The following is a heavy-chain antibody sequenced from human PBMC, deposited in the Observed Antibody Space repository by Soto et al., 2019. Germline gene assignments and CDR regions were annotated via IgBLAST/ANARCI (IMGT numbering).Heavy chain of an antibody. J-gene: IGHJ5*02. CDR3: AREVSGFMSGLRYKWCDP. V-gene: IGHV3-30-3*01. Sequence: QVQLVESGGGVVQPGRSLRLSCAASGFTFSNFALHWVRQAPGKGLDWVAFISNDGTNNFYADSVKGRFTISSDNCKKTLYLQMNSLGPEETAVYYCAREVSGFMSGLRYKWCDPWGQGILVTVSS. CDR2: ISNDGTNN. CDR1: GFTFSNFA. D-gene: IGHD6-19*01.